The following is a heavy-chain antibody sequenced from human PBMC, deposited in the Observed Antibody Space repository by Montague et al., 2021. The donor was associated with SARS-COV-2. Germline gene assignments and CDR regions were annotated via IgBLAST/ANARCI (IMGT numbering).Heavy chain of an antibody. V-gene: IGHV4-34*01. D-gene: IGHD3-22*01. J-gene: IGHJ4*02. CDR2: INQSGST. CDR1: GGSFSGYY. Sequence: SETLSLTCAVSGGSFSGYYWSWIRQPPGKGLEWIGEINQSGSTNXXPSLKSRVTLSVDTSKKQFSLKLSSLTAADTAVYYCARVAGGYYHDSSAYFDYWGQGSLVTVSS. CDR3: ARVAGGYYHDSSAYFDY.